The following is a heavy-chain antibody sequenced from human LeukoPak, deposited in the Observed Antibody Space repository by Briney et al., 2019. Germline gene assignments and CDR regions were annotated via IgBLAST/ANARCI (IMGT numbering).Heavy chain of an antibody. CDR1: GYSISSASY. D-gene: IGHD4-11*01. CDR2: ISPSGNT. Sequence: PSETLSLTCAVSGYSISSASYWGWIRQPPGKGLEWIGSISPSGNTYYNPSLKSRISISLDTSKNQFSLKLTSMTPADTAFYYCARRAYSDLYFDYWGQGTLVTVSS. J-gene: IGHJ4*02. CDR3: ARRAYSDLYFDY. V-gene: IGHV4-38-2*01.